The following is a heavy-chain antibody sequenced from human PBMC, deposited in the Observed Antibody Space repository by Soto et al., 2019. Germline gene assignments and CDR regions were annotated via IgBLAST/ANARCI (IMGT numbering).Heavy chain of an antibody. D-gene: IGHD3-10*01. CDR2: INPSGGRT. V-gene: IGHV1-46*01. CDR1: GFVFTSFH. J-gene: IGHJ5*02. Sequence: ASVKVSCKAPGFVFTSFHMHWVRQAPGQGLEWMGMINPSGGRTEYAQKFQGRVTMTSDTSTSTVYMELTTLRSEDTAVYYCARAGINWLDPWGQGPLATAS. CDR3: ARAGINWLDP.